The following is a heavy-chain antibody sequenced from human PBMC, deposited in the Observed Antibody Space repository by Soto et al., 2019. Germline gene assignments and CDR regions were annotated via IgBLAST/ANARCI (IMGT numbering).Heavy chain of an antibody. J-gene: IGHJ5*02. CDR2: ISYDGSNK. CDR1: GFTFSSYA. CDR3: ARDARWFDP. Sequence: QAQLVESGGGVVQPGRSLRLSCAASGFTFSSYAMHWVRQAPGKGLEWVAVISYDGSNKYYADSVKGRFTISRDNSKNMLYLQMNSLRAEDTAVYYCARDARWFDPWGQGTLVTVSS. V-gene: IGHV3-30-3*01. D-gene: IGHD6-6*01.